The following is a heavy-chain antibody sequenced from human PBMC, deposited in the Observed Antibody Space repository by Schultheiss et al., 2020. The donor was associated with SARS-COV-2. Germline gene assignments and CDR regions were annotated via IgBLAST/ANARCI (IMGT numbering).Heavy chain of an antibody. Sequence: GGSLRLSCAASGFLFRSYTMNWVRQAPGKGLQWVSGISGGGDNTYYADSVKCRFTISRDDSKNMLFLLMNSLRAEDTAIYYCAKVPSRSNWESYWGQGTLVTVSS. J-gene: IGHJ4*02. CDR2: ISGGGDNT. V-gene: IGHV3-23*01. D-gene: IGHD1-26*01. CDR1: GFLFRSYT. CDR3: AKVPSRSNWESY.